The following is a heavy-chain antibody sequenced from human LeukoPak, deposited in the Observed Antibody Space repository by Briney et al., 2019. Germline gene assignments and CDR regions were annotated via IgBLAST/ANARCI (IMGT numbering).Heavy chain of an antibody. CDR2: IWYDGSNK. Sequence: GESLKISCAASGFTFSSYGMHWVRQAPGKGLEWVAVIWYDGSNKYYADSVKGRFTISRDNSKNTLYLQMNSLRAEDTAVYYCAKARGAVAGYFDYWGQGTKVTVSS. V-gene: IGHV3-30*02. D-gene: IGHD6-19*01. J-gene: IGHJ4*02. CDR1: GFTFSSYG. CDR3: AKARGAVAGYFDY.